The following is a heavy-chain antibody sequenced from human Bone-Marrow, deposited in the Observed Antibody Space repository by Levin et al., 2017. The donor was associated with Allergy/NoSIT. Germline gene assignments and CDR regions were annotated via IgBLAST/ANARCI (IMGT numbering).Heavy chain of an antibody. D-gene: IGHD6-13*01. Sequence: GESLKISCAASGFTFSDYYMSWIRQAPGKGLEWVSYISSSGSTIYYADSVKGRFTISRDNAKNSLYLQMNSLRAEDTAVYYCAGDDRSGRGIAAAADYYGMDVWGQGTTVTVSS. CDR3: AGDDRSGRGIAAAADYYGMDV. J-gene: IGHJ6*02. V-gene: IGHV3-11*01. CDR1: GFTFSDYY. CDR2: ISSSGSTI.